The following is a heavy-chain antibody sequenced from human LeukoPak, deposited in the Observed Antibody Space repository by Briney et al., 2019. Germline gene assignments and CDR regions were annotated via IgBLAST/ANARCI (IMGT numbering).Heavy chain of an antibody. J-gene: IGHJ4*02. V-gene: IGHV3-74*01. D-gene: IGHD1-26*01. CDR1: GFXFSSYW. CDR3: ARRHLPVDATGRDDY. CDR2: INAYWSST. Sequence: GGSLRLSCAASGFXFSSYWMHWVRQAPGKGLVWVSCINAYWSSTSYADAVKGRFTISRDNAKNTLYLQMNSLKAEDTAVYYFARRHLPVDATGRDDYWGQGKMVTVSS.